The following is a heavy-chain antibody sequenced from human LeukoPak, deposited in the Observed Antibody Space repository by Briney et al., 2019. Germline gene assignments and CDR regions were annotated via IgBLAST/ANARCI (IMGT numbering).Heavy chain of an antibody. CDR2: INPNSGGT. Sequence: ASVKVSCKAFGYTFTSNYMHWVRQAPGQGLEWMGWINPNSGGTNYAQKFQGRVTMTRDTSISTAYMELSRLRSDDTAVYYCARVGGRQWLVLSWGQGTLVTVSS. CDR3: ARVGGRQWLVLS. J-gene: IGHJ5*02. CDR1: GYTFTSNY. V-gene: IGHV1-2*02. D-gene: IGHD6-19*01.